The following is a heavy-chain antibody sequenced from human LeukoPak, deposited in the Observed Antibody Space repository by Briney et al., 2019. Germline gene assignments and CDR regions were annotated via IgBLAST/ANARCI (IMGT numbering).Heavy chain of an antibody. Sequence: GGSLRLSCAASGFTFSSYAMHWVRQAPGKGLEWVAVISYDGSNKYYADSVKGRFTISRDNSKNTLYLQVNSLRAEDTAVYYCASTKAVAAPCFDYWGQGTLVTVSS. J-gene: IGHJ4*02. D-gene: IGHD6-19*01. CDR1: GFTFSSYA. V-gene: IGHV3-30-3*01. CDR3: ASTKAVAAPCFDY. CDR2: ISYDGSNK.